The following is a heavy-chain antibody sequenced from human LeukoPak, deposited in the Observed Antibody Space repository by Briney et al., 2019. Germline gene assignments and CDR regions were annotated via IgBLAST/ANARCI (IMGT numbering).Heavy chain of an antibody. J-gene: IGHJ3*02. CDR2: IYHSGST. Sequence: PSHTLSLTCTVSGGSISSGGYYWSWIRQPPGKGLEWIGYIYHSGSTYYNPSLKSRVTISVDRSKNQFSLKLSSVTAADTAVYYCAREPYDFWSGYYAFDIWGQGTMVTVSS. CDR1: GGSISSGGYY. CDR3: AREPYDFWSGYYAFDI. D-gene: IGHD3-3*01. V-gene: IGHV4-30-2*01.